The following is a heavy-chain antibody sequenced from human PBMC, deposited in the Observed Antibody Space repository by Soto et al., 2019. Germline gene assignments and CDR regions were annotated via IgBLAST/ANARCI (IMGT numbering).Heavy chain of an antibody. V-gene: IGHV5-51*01. D-gene: IGHD5-12*01. CDR1: GYRFTSDW. Sequence: PGESLKISCKASGYRFTSDWIGWVRQTPEKGLEWMGIIYPADSDTKYSPSFQGHVTISVDKSINTAYLQWSSLKASDTAMYYCARHLEVATISQAYYWGQGTQVTVSS. CDR2: IYPADSDT. J-gene: IGHJ4*02. CDR3: ARHLEVATISQAYY.